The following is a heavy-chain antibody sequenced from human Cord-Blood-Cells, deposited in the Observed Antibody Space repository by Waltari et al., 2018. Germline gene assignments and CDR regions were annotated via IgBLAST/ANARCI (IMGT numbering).Heavy chain of an antibody. CDR1: GYTFTGYY. Sequence: QVQLVQSGAEVKKPGASVKVSCKASGYTFTGYYMHWVRQAPGQGLEWMGWINPNSGGTNYAQKFQGRVTMTRDTSISTAYMELSRLRSDDTAVYYCARGGIAAAGTHGTWFDPWGQGTLVTVSS. CDR3: ARGGIAAAGTHGTWFDP. D-gene: IGHD6-13*01. V-gene: IGHV1-2*02. CDR2: INPNSGGT. J-gene: IGHJ5*02.